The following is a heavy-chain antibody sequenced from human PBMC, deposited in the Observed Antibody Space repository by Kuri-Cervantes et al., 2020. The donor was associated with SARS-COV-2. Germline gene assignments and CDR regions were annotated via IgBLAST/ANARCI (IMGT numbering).Heavy chain of an antibody. CDR3: ARDPETSWYFDL. J-gene: IGHJ2*01. D-gene: IGHD4-11*01. V-gene: IGHV4-30-2*01. CDR1: GGSISSGGYY. CDR2: IYHSGST. Sequence: SETLSLTCTVSGGSISSGGYYWSWIRQPPGKGLEWIGYIYHSGSTYYNPSLKSRVTISVDRSKNQFSLKLSSVTAADTAVYYCARDPETSWYFDLWGRGTLVTVSS.